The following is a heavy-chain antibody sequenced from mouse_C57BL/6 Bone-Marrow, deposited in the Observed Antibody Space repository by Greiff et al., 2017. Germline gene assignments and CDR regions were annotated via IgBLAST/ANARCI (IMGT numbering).Heavy chain of an antibody. CDR1: GFNIKNTY. D-gene: IGHD1-1*01. Sequence: EVQLQQSVAELVRPGASVKLSCTASGFNIKNTYMPWVKQRPDQGLEWIGRIDPANGNTKYAPKFQGKATITADTSSNTAYLQLSSLTSEDTAIYYCASDYYGSSRSDVWGTGTTVTVSS. V-gene: IGHV14-3*01. J-gene: IGHJ1*03. CDR2: IDPANGNT. CDR3: ASDYYGSSRSDV.